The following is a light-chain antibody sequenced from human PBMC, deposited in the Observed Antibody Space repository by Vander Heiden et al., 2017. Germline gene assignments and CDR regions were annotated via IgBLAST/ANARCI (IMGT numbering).Light chain of an antibody. V-gene: IGLV2-23*02. Sequence: QSALPQPASVSGSPGQSITISCTGTSSDVGNYNLVSWYQQHPGKAPKVMIYQVSKRPSGVSNRFSGSKSGNTASLTISGLQAEDEADYHCCSYTSSRTLVFGGGTKLTVL. CDR1: SSDVGNYNL. J-gene: IGLJ3*02. CDR2: QVS. CDR3: CSYTSSRTLV.